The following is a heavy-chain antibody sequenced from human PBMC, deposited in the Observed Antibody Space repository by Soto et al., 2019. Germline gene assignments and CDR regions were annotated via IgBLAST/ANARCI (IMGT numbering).Heavy chain of an antibody. J-gene: IGHJ3*02. CDR1: GGTFSSYT. V-gene: IGHV1-69*02. CDR3: ASRASSNDAFDI. Sequence: SMKVSCKTSGGTFSSYTISWVRQAPGQGLEWMGRIIPILGIANYAQKFQGRVTITADKSTSTAYMELSSLRSEDTAVYYCASRASSNDAFDISGQGTMVTVSS. CDR2: IIPILGIA. D-gene: IGHD6-19*01.